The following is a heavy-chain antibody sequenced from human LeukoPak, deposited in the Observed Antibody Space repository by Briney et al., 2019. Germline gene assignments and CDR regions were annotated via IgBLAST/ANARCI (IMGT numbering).Heavy chain of an antibody. D-gene: IGHD1-26*01. CDR3: IRGTVGAPGNDY. J-gene: IGHJ4*02. CDR1: GFTFSRDW. V-gene: IGHV3-74*01. Sequence: GGSLRLSCAASGFTFSRDWMYWVRQAPGKGLVWLSRINSDGSSTAYADSVRGRFTISRDNAKNTLYLQMSSLRAEDTAVYYCIRGTVGAPGNDYWGQGTLVTVSS. CDR2: INSDGSST.